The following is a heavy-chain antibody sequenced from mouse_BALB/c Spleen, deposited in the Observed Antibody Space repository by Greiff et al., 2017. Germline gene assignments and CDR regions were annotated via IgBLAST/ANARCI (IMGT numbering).Heavy chain of an antibody. Sequence: VQLQQSGPELVKPGASVKISCKASGYSFTGYFMNWVMQSHGKSLEWIGRINPYNGDTFYNQKFKGKATLTVDKSSSTAHMELRSLASEDSAVYYCARRGNYAMDYWGQGTSVTVSA. CDR1: GYSFTGYF. CDR2: INPYNGDT. V-gene: IGHV1-20*02. D-gene: IGHD2-14*01. J-gene: IGHJ4*01. CDR3: ARRGNYAMDY.